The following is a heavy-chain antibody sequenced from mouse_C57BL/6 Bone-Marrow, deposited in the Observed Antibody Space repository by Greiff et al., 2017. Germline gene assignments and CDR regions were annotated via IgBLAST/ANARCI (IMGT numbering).Heavy chain of an antibody. CDR3: ARELWYYGSSYFDY. CDR1: GYTFTSYW. Sequence: QVQLKESGAELVMPGASVKLSCKASGYTFTSYWMHWVKQRPGQGLEWIGEIDPSDSYTNYNQKFKGKSTLTVDKSSSTAYMQLSSLTSEDSAVYYCARELWYYGSSYFDYWGQGTTLTVSS. V-gene: IGHV1-69*01. J-gene: IGHJ2*01. D-gene: IGHD1-1*01. CDR2: IDPSDSYT.